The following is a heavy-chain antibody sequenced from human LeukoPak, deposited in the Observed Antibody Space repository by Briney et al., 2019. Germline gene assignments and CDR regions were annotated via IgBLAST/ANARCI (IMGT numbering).Heavy chain of an antibody. Sequence: GGSLRLSCAASGFTFSSYAMSWVRQAPGKGLEWVSAISGSGGSTYYADSVKGRFTISRDNSKNTLYLQMNSLRAEDTAVYYCAKDLEDSSSWYEWGGYYYYGMDVWGQGTTVTVSS. CDR1: GFTFSSYA. D-gene: IGHD6-13*01. V-gene: IGHV3-23*01. CDR3: AKDLEDSSSWYEWGGYYYYGMDV. CDR2: ISGSGGST. J-gene: IGHJ6*02.